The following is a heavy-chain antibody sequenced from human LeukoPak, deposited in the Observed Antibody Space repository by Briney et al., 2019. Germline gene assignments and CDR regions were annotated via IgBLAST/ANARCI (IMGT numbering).Heavy chain of an antibody. CDR3: ATRFPPEVPAALITIFGMSWDV. Sequence: SVKVSCKASGGTFSSYAISWVRQAPGQGLEWMGGIIPIFGTANYAQKFQGRVTMTEDTSTDTAYMELSSLRSEDTAVYYCATRFPPEVPAALITIFGMSWDVWGKGTTVTVSS. CDR2: IIPIFGTA. J-gene: IGHJ6*04. D-gene: IGHD3-3*01. CDR1: GGTFSSYA. V-gene: IGHV1-69*06.